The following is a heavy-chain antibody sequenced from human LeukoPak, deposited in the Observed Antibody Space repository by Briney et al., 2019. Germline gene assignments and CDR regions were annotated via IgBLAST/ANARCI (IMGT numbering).Heavy chain of an antibody. D-gene: IGHD3-22*01. CDR3: ARDSSGYFTPGNWFDP. Sequence: ASVKVSCKASGYMFISYANSWVRQAPGQGLEWMGWIDTYNGNTNYAQKFQGRLTMTTDTSTSTVYMELRSLRSDDAAIYFCARDSSGYFTPGNWFDPWGQGTLVTVSS. CDR1: GYMFISYA. J-gene: IGHJ5*02. CDR2: IDTYNGNT. V-gene: IGHV1-18*04.